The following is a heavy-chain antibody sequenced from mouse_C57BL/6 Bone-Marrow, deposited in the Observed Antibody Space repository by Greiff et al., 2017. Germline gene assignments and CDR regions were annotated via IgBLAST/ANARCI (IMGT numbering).Heavy chain of an antibody. D-gene: IGHD2-3*01. Sequence: VQLQQSGAELVRPGASVKLSCTASGFNIKDDSIHWVKQRPEQGLEWIGWIDPEIGDTEYASKFQGKATITSDTSSNTAYLQLSGLTSEDAAVYYCSSFDGNYFDFWGQGTPLTVAS. CDR2: IDPEIGDT. J-gene: IGHJ2*01. V-gene: IGHV14-4*01. CDR3: SSFDGNYFDF. CDR1: GFNIKDDS.